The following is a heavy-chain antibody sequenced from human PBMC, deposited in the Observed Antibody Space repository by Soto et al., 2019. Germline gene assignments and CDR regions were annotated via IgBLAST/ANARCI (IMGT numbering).Heavy chain of an antibody. CDR1: GYTFTNHG. CDR2: INPYNANT. D-gene: IGHD6-13*01. Sequence: ASVKVSCKTSGYTFTNHGINWVRQAPGQGLEWMGWINPYNANTNYAQKLQGRVTMTTDTSTSTAYMDLRSLTSDDTAVYYCARHSGVAEDGTDWGQGTLVTVSS. CDR3: ARHSGVAEDGTD. J-gene: IGHJ1*01. V-gene: IGHV1-18*04.